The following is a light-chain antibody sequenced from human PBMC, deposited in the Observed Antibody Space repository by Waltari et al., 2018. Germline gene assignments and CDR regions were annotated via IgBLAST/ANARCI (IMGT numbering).Light chain of an antibody. CDR1: TSNYGSNY. V-gene: IGLV1-47*01. J-gene: IGLJ1*01. CDR3: AAWDDSLSGLYV. Sequence: QSVLTQPPSASGTPGPRVTISCSGSTSNYGSNYVDWYQPLPGTAPKLLIYRNNQRPSGVPDRFSGSKSGTSASLAISGLRSEDEADYYCAAWDDSLSGLYVFGTGTKVTVL. CDR2: RNN.